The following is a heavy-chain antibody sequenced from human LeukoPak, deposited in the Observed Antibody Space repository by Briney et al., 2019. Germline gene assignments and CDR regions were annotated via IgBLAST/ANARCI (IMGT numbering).Heavy chain of an antibody. V-gene: IGHV1-24*01. D-gene: IGHD5-24*01. CDR1: GYTLTELS. J-gene: IGHJ4*02. CDR3: ATGVEMATPAYFDY. CDR2: FDPEDGET. Sequence: GASMKVSCKVSGYTLTELSMHWVRQAPGKGLEWMGGFDPEDGETIYAQKFQGRVTMTEDTSTDTAYMELSSLRSEDTAVYYCATGVEMATPAYFDYWGQGTLVTVSS.